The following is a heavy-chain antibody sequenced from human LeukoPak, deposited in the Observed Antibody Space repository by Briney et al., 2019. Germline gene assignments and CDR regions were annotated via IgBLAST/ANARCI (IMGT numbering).Heavy chain of an antibody. Sequence: SETLSLTCTVSGGSINNYYWSWIRQPPGKGLEYIGYIYYSGSANYNPSLKSRVTISVDPSKNQFSLKLSSVTAADTAVYYCAGLVGRYSSGLYYYYFDYWDQGTLVTVSS. V-gene: IGHV4-59*01. CDR2: IYYSGSA. CDR3: AGLVGRYSSGLYYYYFDY. J-gene: IGHJ4*02. CDR1: GGSINNYY. D-gene: IGHD3-22*01.